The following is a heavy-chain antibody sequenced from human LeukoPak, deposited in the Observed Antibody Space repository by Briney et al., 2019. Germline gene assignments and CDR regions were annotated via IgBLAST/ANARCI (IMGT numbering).Heavy chain of an antibody. Sequence: SETLSLTCTVSGGSISSGSYYWSWIRQPAGQGLEWIGRIYTSGSTNYNPSLKSRVTISVDTSNNQFSLKLSTVTAADTAVYYCARVRPYYDSSGYTPYYFDYWGQGTLVTVSS. J-gene: IGHJ4*02. CDR3: ARVRPYYDSSGYTPYYFDY. CDR2: IYTSGST. V-gene: IGHV4-61*02. D-gene: IGHD3-22*01. CDR1: GGSISSGSYY.